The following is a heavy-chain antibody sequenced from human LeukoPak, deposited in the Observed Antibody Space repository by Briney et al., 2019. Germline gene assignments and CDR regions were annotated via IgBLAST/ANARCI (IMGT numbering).Heavy chain of an antibody. CDR3: ARKGSGSYFYYYMDV. CDR2: ISSSSSTI. V-gene: IGHV3-48*04. J-gene: IGHJ6*03. Sequence: GGSLRLFCAASGFTFSSYSMNWVRQAPGKGLEWVSYISSSSSTIYYADSVKGRFTISRDNAKNSLYLQMNSLRAEDTAVYYCARKGSGSYFYYYMDVWGKGTTVTVSS. D-gene: IGHD1-26*01. CDR1: GFTFSSYS.